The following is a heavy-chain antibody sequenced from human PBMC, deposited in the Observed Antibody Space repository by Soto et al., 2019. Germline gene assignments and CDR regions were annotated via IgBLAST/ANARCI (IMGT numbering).Heavy chain of an antibody. J-gene: IGHJ4*02. Sequence: ASVKVSCKVSGYTLTELSMHWVRQAPGKGLEWMGGFDPEDGETIYAQKFQGRVTMTEDTSTDTAYMELSSLRSEDTALYYCAKDIYRLKYSYGRPGYWGQGTLVTVSS. D-gene: IGHD5-18*01. CDR3: AKDIYRLKYSYGRPGY. CDR2: FDPEDGET. CDR1: GYTLTELS. V-gene: IGHV1-24*01.